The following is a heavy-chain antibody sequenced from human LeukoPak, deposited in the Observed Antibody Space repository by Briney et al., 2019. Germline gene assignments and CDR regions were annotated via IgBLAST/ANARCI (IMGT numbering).Heavy chain of an antibody. CDR2: IYPGDSDT. V-gene: IGHV5-51*04. D-gene: IGHD6-13*01. J-gene: IGHJ6*03. CDR3: ARSRVGGIAAAGTDYYYMDV. CDR1: GYRFTSYW. Sequence: GESLKISCKGSGYRFTSYWIGWVRQMPGKGLEWMGIIYPGDSDTRYSPSFQGQVTISADKPISTAYLQWSSLKASDTAMYYCARSRVGGIAAAGTDYYYMDVWGKGTTVTVSS.